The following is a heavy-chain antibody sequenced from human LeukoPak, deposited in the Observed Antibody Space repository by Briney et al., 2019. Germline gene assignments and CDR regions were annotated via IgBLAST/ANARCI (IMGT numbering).Heavy chain of an antibody. V-gene: IGHV3-23*01. D-gene: IGHD3-22*01. Sequence: GGSLRLSCAASGFTFSSYAMSWVRQAPGKGLEWVSAISGSGGSTYYADSVKGRFTISRDNPKNTLYLQMNSLRAEDTAVYYCAKAKLVVINAFDIWGQGTMVTVSS. CDR3: AKAKLVVINAFDI. J-gene: IGHJ3*02. CDR2: ISGSGGST. CDR1: GFTFSSYA.